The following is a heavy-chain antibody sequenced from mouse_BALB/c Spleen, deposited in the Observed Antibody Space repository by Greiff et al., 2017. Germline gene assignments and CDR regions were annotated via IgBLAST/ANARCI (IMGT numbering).Heavy chain of an antibody. CDR1: GFTFTSYA. Sequence: EVHLVESGGGLVKPGGSLKLSCAASGFTFTSYAMSWVRQTPEKRLEWVASISSGGSAYYPDSVKGRFTISRDNARNILYLLMSSLRSEDTAMYYCARGGTGYYAMDYWGQGTSVTVSS. CDR3: ARGGTGYYAMDY. J-gene: IGHJ4*01. D-gene: IGHD4-1*01. CDR2: ISSGGSA. V-gene: IGHV5-6-5*01.